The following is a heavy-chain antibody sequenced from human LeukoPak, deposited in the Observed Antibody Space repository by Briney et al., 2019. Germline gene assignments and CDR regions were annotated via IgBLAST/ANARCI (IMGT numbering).Heavy chain of an antibody. V-gene: IGHV3-7*01. J-gene: IGHJ3*02. CDR2: IEEDGSAK. Sequence: PGGSLRLSCVDSVFTFSGYWMKWVRQAPGRGLEWVAKIEEDGSAKYYMDSVKGRFSIYRDNAKNSLYLQMNSLRAEDTAVYYCAREGTEPNTAAAVSAFDIWGQGTMVTVSS. CDR3: AREGTEPNTAAAVSAFDI. CDR1: VFTFSGYW. D-gene: IGHD6-13*01.